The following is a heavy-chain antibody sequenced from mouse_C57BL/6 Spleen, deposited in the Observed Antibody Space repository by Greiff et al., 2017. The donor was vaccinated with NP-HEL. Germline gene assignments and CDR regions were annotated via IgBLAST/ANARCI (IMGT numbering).Heavy chain of an antibody. D-gene: IGHD2-4*01. V-gene: IGHV1-80*01. CDR1: GYAFSSYW. CDR2: IYPGDGDT. Sequence: QVQLQQSGAELVKPGASVKISCKASGYAFSSYWMNWVKQRPGKGLEWIGQIYPGDGDTNYNGKFKGKATLTADKSSSTAYMQLRSLTSEDSAVYFCARSIYYDYDGYFDYWGQGTTLTVSS. CDR3: ARSIYYDYDGYFDY. J-gene: IGHJ2*01.